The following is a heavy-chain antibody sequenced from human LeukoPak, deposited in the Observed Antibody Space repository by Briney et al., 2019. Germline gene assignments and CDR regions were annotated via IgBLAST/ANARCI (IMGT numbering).Heavy chain of an antibody. CDR2: ISYDGSLR. J-gene: IGHJ4*02. V-gene: IGHV3-30*03. CDR1: GFTFSNAW. Sequence: PGGSLRLSCAASGFTFSNAWMSWVRQAPGKGLEWVAIISYDGSLRYYADSVKGRFTISRDNSKNTLYLQMNSLRAEDTAVYYCAREMGMSLYPYFFDYWGQGTLVTVSS. CDR3: AREMGMSLYPYFFDY. D-gene: IGHD2-2*02.